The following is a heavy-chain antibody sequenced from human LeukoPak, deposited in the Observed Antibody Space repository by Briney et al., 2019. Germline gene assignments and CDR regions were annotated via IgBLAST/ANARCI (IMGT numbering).Heavy chain of an antibody. CDR3: ARGGRYYYGSGSYDDYYGMDV. CDR1: GGSISSGDYY. J-gene: IGHJ6*02. V-gene: IGHV4-61*08. Sequence: SETLSLTCTVSGGSISSGDYYWSWIRQPPGKGLEWIGYIYYSGSTNYNPSLKSRVTISVDTSKNQFSLKLSSVTAADTAVYYCARGGRYYYGSGSYDDYYGMDVWGQGTTVTVSS. CDR2: IYYSGST. D-gene: IGHD3-10*01.